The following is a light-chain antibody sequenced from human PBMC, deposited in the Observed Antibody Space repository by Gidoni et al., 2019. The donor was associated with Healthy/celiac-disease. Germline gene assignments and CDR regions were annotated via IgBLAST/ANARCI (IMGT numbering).Light chain of an antibody. V-gene: IGKV3D-7*01. Sequence: PGERVTLACSASQRVSSSYLTWYQQKPGQAPRLLIYGASTRATSIPARFSGSGSGTDFTLTISSLQPEDFAVYYCQQDYNLPPLTFGGGTKVEIK. CDR3: QQDYNLPPLT. CDR1: QRVSSSY. CDR2: GAS. J-gene: IGKJ4*01.